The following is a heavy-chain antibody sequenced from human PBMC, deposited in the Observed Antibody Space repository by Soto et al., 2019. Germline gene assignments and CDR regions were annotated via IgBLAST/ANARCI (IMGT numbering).Heavy chain of an antibody. J-gene: IGHJ4*02. CDR1: GYTFTYYF. V-gene: IGHV1-2*02. CDR2: INPKSGGT. Sequence: QVQLVQSGAEVKKPGASVKVSCKASGYTFTYYFIHWVRQAPGQGLEWMGWINPKSGGTNYAPNFQGRVIMTRDTSTSTAYMELTWLRFDDTAVHYCGRSSRSTAIKDDHWGQGTLVTVSS. D-gene: IGHD2-21*02. CDR3: GRSSRSTAIKDDH.